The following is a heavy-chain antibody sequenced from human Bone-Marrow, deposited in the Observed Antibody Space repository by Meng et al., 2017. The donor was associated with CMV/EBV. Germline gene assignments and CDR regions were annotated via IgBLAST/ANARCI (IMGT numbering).Heavy chain of an antibody. J-gene: IGHJ6*02. Sequence: KVSCKASGGTFSSYAISWVRQAPGQGLEWMGGIIPILGIANYAQKFQGRVTITADKSTSTAYMELSSLRSEDTAVYYCARDPYSNYVYYYYYYGMDVWGQGTTVTVSS. CDR1: GGTFSSYA. V-gene: IGHV1-69*10. D-gene: IGHD4-11*01. CDR3: ARDPYSNYVYYYYYYGMDV. CDR2: IIPILGIA.